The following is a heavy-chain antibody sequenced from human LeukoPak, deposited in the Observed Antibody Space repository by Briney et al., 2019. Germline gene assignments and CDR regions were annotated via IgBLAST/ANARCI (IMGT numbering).Heavy chain of an antibody. V-gene: IGHV2-70*01. CDR1: GFSLSTSGMC. Sequence: SGPTLVNPTQTLTLTCTFSGFSLSTSGMCVSWIRQPPGKAPEWLALIDWDDDKYYSTSLKTRLTISKDTSKNQVVLTMTNMDPVDTATYYCARMVSITGPDYYYYYGMDVWGQGTTVTVSS. D-gene: IGHD1-20*01. J-gene: IGHJ6*02. CDR3: ARMVSITGPDYYYYYGMDV. CDR2: IDWDDDK.